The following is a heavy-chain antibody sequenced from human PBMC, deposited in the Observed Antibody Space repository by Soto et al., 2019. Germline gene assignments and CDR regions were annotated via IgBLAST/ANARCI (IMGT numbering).Heavy chain of an antibody. CDR1: GFTFNSLS. CDR3: AREPYGDSQYFGY. V-gene: IGHV3-30*04. J-gene: IGHJ4*02. Sequence: QVQLVESGGGMVQPGTYRRFSCAASGFTFNSLSLHWVRQRPDKGLEWVAVISHDGRVTFYADFVKGRFTVSRDNSKNTIYLQVNSLRAEDTAVYYCAREPYGDSQYFGYWGQGTLVTVSS. CDR2: ISHDGRVT. D-gene: IGHD2-21*02.